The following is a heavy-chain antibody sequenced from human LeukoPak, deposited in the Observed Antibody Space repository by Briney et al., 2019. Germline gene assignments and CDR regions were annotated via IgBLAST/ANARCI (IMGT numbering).Heavy chain of an antibody. CDR2: ISGSGGST. CDR3: ARDILPFYCSSTSCFRGDVDY. D-gene: IGHD2-2*01. V-gene: IGHV3-23*01. CDR1: GFTFSSYA. Sequence: GGSLRLSCAASGFTFSSYAMSWVRQAPGKGLEWVSAISGSGGSTYYADSVKGRFTISRDNSKNTLYLQMNSLRAEDTAVYYCARDILPFYCSSTSCFRGDVDYWGQGTLVTVSS. J-gene: IGHJ4*02.